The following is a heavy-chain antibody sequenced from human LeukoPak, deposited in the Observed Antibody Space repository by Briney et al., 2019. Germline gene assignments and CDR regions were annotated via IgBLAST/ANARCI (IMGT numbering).Heavy chain of an antibody. V-gene: IGHV3-66*01. D-gene: IGHD6-19*01. CDR2: IYSGGTT. Sequence: GGSLRLSCEASGFTFSAYAMSWVRQAPGKGLAWLSVIYSGGTTYYADSVKGRFTISRDNSKNTVYLQMNSLRVEDTAMYYCTRGGSVPATRSFDYWGQGTLVTVSS. CDR3: TRGGSVPATRSFDY. CDR1: GFTFSAYA. J-gene: IGHJ4*02.